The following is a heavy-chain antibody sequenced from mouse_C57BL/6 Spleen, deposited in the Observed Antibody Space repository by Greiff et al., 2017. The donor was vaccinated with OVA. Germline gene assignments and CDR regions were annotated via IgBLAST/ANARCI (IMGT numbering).Heavy chain of an antibody. CDR3: ARSYYGNSGFAY. CDR2: IYPGSGST. D-gene: IGHD2-10*01. V-gene: IGHV1-55*01. CDR1: GYTFTSYW. J-gene: IGHJ3*01. Sequence: VQLQQPGAELVKPGASVTMSCKASGYTFTSYWLTWVKQRPGQGLEWIGDIYPGSGSTNYNEKFKSKATLTVDTSSSTAYMQLSSLTSEDSAVYYCARSYYGNSGFAYWGQGTLVTVSA.